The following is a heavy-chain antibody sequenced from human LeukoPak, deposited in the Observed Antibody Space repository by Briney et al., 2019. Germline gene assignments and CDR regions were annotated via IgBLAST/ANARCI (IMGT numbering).Heavy chain of an antibody. Sequence: GGSLRLSCAASGFTFSSYAMHWVRQAPGKGLEWVAVISYDGSNKYYADSVKGRFTISRDNSKNTLYLQMNGLRAEDTAVYYCTKDPNSSSGWYFDLWGRGTLVAVSS. D-gene: IGHD6-6*01. V-gene: IGHV3-30-3*01. CDR2: ISYDGSNK. CDR1: GFTFSSYA. CDR3: TKDPNSSSGWYFDL. J-gene: IGHJ2*01.